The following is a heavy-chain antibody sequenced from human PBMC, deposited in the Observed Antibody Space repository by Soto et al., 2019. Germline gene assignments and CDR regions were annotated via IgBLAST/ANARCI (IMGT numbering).Heavy chain of an antibody. Sequence: PGGSLILSCAASGFTFSSYAMHWVRQAPGKGLEYVSAISSNGGSTYYANSVKGRFTISRDNSKNTLYLQMGSLRAEDMAVYYCARSARSSGYHIRDAFDIWGQGTMVTVSS. CDR2: ISSNGGST. J-gene: IGHJ3*02. V-gene: IGHV3-64*01. CDR3: ARSARSSGYHIRDAFDI. CDR1: GFTFSSYA. D-gene: IGHD3-22*01.